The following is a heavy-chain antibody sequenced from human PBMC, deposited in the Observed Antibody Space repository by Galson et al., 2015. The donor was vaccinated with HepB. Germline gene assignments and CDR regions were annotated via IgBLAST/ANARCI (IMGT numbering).Heavy chain of an antibody. Sequence: GLEWIGYIYYSGTTNYNPSLKSRVTMSVDTAENQFSLKVTSVTAADTAVFYCARGRKDYFGSGITIDSWGQGILVTVSA. V-gene: IGHV4-59*01. D-gene: IGHD3-10*01. CDR3: ARGRKDYFGSGITIDS. J-gene: IGHJ4*02. CDR2: IYYSGTT.